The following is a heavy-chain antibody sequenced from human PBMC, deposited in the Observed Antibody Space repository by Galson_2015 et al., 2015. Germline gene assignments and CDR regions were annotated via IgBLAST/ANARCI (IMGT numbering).Heavy chain of an antibody. D-gene: IGHD6-19*01. CDR2: IWYDGSNK. Sequence: SLRLSCAASGFTFSSYGMHWVRQAPGKGLEWVAVIWYDGSNKYYADSVKGRFTISRDNSKNTLYLQMNSLRAEDTAVYYCARDRRDHQWLPSYYFDYWGQGTLVTVSS. V-gene: IGHV3-33*01. J-gene: IGHJ4*02. CDR1: GFTFSSYG. CDR3: ARDRRDHQWLPSYYFDY.